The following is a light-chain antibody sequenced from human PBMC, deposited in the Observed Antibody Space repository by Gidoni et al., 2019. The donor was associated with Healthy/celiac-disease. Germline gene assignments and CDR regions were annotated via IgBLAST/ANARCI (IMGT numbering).Light chain of an antibody. CDR2: GAS. J-gene: IGKJ2*01. Sequence: EIVFTQSPGTLPLSPGERAILSCRARQSVSSSYLAWYQQKPGQAPRLLIYGASSRATVSPDRFSVSGSGKDFTLTISRLEPEDFAVYYCQQYGSSPYTFGQGTKLEIK. V-gene: IGKV3-20*01. CDR3: QQYGSSPYT. CDR1: QSVSSSY.